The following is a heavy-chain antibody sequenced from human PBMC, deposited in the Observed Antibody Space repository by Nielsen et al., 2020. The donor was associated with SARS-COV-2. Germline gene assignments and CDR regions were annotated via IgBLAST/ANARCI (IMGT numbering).Heavy chain of an antibody. CDR3: ARQDGSGTIDY. CDR2: IWPGDSET. V-gene: IGHV5-51*01. CDR1: GYSFTSSW. D-gene: IGHD3-10*01. Sequence: GESLKISCKGSGYSFTSSWIAWVRQTPGKGLEWMGIIWPGDSETRYGPSFEGQVTISADKSISTAYLQWSSLKASDTAIYYCARQDGSGTIDYWGQGTLVTVSS. J-gene: IGHJ4*02.